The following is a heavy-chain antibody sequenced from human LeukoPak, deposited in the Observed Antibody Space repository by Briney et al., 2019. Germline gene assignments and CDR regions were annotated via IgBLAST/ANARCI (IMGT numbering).Heavy chain of an antibody. J-gene: IGHJ6*03. CDR2: IKHGGREK. Sequence: GGSLRLSCAASGFTFRNYWMTWVRQAPGKGLEWVANIKHGGREKYYVDSVKGRFTISRDNAKNSLYLQMNSLRAEDTAVYYCAKIGSTFYYYYMDVWGKGPTVTVSS. V-gene: IGHV3-7*03. D-gene: IGHD2/OR15-2a*01. CDR3: AKIGSTFYYYYMDV. CDR1: GFTFRNYW.